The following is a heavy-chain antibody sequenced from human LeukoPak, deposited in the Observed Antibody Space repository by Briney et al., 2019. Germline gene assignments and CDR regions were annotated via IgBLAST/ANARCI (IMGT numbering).Heavy chain of an antibody. CDR1: GFTFSSYG. CDR2: IWYDGSNK. J-gene: IGHJ4*02. CDR3: AKDLGYCGGDCYSFIDY. V-gene: IGHV3-33*06. Sequence: PGRSLRLSCAASGFTFSSYGMHWVRQAPGKGLEWVAVIWYDGSNKYYADSVKGRFTITRDNSKNTLYLQMNSRRAEDTAVYYCAKDLGYCGGDCYSFIDYWGQGTLVTVSS. D-gene: IGHD2-21*02.